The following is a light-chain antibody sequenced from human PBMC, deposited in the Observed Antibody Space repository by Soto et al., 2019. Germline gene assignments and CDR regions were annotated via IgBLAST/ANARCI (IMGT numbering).Light chain of an antibody. J-gene: IGKJ1*01. CDR2: GAS. CDR3: QQYNNWPPWT. CDR1: QSVRSS. V-gene: IGKV3-15*01. Sequence: EMVMTQSPATLSVSPGERATLSCRASQSVRSSLAWYQQKPGQPPRLLIYGASTRATGVPARFSGSGSGTEFTLTISSLQSEDFAVYYCQQYNNWPPWTFGQGTKVDIK.